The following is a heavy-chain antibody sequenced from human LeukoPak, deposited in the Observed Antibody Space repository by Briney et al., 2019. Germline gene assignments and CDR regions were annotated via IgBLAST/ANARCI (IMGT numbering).Heavy chain of an antibody. CDR2: IIPILGIA. J-gene: IGHJ6*03. D-gene: IGHD6-6*01. CDR1: GGTFSSYT. Sequence: ASVKVSCKASGGTFSSYTISWVRQAPGQGLEWMGRIIPILGIANYAQKFQGRVTITADKSTSTAYMELSSLRSEDTAVYYCARGPVEYSSSSGYYYYYMDVWGKGTTVTVSS. V-gene: IGHV1-69*02. CDR3: ARGPVEYSSSSGYYYYYMDV.